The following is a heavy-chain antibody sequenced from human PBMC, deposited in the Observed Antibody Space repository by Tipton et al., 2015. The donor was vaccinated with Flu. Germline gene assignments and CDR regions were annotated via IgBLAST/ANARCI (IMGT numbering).Heavy chain of an antibody. CDR2: LYNRDYT. CDR3: AKTKQIPNGGALDI. Sequence: LRLSCTVSGGAINSYYWGWIRQSPGKGLEWIGSLYNRDYTYYNPSLRSRVSMSVDTSKNHFSLRLSSVTAADTAIYYCAKTKQIPNGGALDIWGQGTRVTVSS. CDR1: GGAINSYY. J-gene: IGHJ3*02. D-gene: IGHD3-16*01. V-gene: IGHV4-39*01.